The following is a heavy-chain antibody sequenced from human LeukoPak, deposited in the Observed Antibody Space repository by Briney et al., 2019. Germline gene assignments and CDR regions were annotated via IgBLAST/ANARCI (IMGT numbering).Heavy chain of an antibody. J-gene: IGHJ4*02. CDR1: GLTFSSYA. D-gene: IGHD3-10*01. Sequence: GGSLRLSCAASGLTFSSYAMSWVRQAPGKGLEWVSAISGSGGSTYYADSVKGRFTISRDNSKNTLYLQMNSLRAEDTATYYCAKRGFGESPAYYFDYWGQGTLVTVSS. CDR3: AKRGFGESPAYYFDY. V-gene: IGHV3-23*01. CDR2: ISGSGGST.